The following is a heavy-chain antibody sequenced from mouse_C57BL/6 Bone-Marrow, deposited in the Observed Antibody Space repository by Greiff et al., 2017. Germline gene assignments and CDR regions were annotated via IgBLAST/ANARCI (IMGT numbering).Heavy chain of an antibody. J-gene: IGHJ1*03. CDR3: ARLEFDGSSGDWYVDV. V-gene: IGHV1-85*01. CDR2: IYPRGGST. CDR1: GYTFTSYD. D-gene: IGHD1-1*01. Sequence: QVQLQQSGPELVKPGASVKLSCKASGYTFTSYDINWVKQRPGQGLEWIGWIYPRGGSTKYNEKFKGKATLTVDTSSSTAYMELHSLTSADSAVYFCARLEFDGSSGDWYVDVWGTGTTVTVSS.